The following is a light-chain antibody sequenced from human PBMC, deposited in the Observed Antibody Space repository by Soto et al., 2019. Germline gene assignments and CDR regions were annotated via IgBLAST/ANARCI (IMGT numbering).Light chain of an antibody. CDR3: QPRSDWPLT. CDR2: DAS. CDR1: QSVSSY. Sequence: EIVLTQSPATLSLSPGEGATLSGRASQSVSSYFVWYQQRPGQVPRLLLYDASNRATGIPARFAGSGSGTDYTLTISSLEPEDFAVYYCQPRSDWPLTFGGGTNVAIK. J-gene: IGKJ4*01. V-gene: IGKV3-11*01.